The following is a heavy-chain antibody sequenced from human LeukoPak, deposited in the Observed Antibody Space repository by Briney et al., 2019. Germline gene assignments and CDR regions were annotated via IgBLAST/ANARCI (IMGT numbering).Heavy chain of an antibody. V-gene: IGHV4-61*02. Sequence: SETLSLTCTVSGGSISSGSYYWSWIRQPAGKGLEWIVRIYTSGSTNYNPSLKSRVTISVDTSKNQFSLKLSSVTAADTAVYYCARGAVPDYVWGSGFDYWGQGTLVTVSS. D-gene: IGHD3-16*01. J-gene: IGHJ4*02. CDR3: ARGAVPDYVWGSGFDY. CDR1: GGSISSGSYY. CDR2: IYTSGST.